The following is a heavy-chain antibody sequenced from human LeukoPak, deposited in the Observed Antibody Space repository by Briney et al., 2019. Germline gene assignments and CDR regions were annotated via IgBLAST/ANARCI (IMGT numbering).Heavy chain of an antibody. D-gene: IGHD3-22*01. Sequence: GESLKISCKGSGYSFTSYWIGWVRQMPGRGLEWMGIIYPGDSDTRYSPSFQGQVTISADKSISTAYLQWSSLKASDTAMYYCARCAATYYYDSSGYYYDYWGQGTLVTVSS. CDR2: IYPGDSDT. J-gene: IGHJ4*02. V-gene: IGHV5-51*01. CDR3: ARCAATYYYDSSGYYYDY. CDR1: GYSFTSYW.